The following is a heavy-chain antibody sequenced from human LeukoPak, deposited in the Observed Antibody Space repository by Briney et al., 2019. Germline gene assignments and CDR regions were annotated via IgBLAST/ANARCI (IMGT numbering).Heavy chain of an antibody. Sequence: GGSLRLSCAASGFTVGSNYMTWVRQAPGKGLEWVSAISGSGGSTYYADSVKGRFTLSRDNSKNTVYLQMNSLRAEDTAVYYCARTYGDYVYILGYWGQGTLVTISS. J-gene: IGHJ4*02. CDR1: GFTVGSNY. D-gene: IGHD4-17*01. CDR3: ARTYGDYVYILGY. V-gene: IGHV3-53*01. CDR2: ISGSGGST.